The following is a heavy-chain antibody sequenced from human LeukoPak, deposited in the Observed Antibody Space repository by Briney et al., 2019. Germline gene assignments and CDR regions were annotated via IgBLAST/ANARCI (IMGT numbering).Heavy chain of an antibody. CDR2: IWYDGSNK. CDR3: AKVGGIVGTAGAFDI. CDR1: GFTFCSYG. J-gene: IGHJ3*02. Sequence: GGSLSFSCAATGFTFCSYGRHRVRQAPGKGLECGVVIWYDGSNKYYAACVKGRFTTSRDHSKTTPYLQMNSPRAEGTAVYYCAKVGGIVGTAGAFDIWGQGTMVTVSS. D-gene: IGHD1-26*01. V-gene: IGHV3-33*06.